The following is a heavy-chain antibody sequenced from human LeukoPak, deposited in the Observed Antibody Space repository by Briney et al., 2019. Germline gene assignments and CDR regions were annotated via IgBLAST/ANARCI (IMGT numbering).Heavy chain of an antibody. D-gene: IGHD6-13*01. V-gene: IGHV4-4*07. J-gene: IGHJ4*02. CDR1: GGSISGYY. CDR3: ARDVNRGSSWAFDY. CDR2: IYTSGST. Sequence: KPSETLSLTCTVSGGSISGYYWSRIRQPAGKGLEWIGRIYTSGSTNYNPSLKSRVTMSVDTSKNQFSLKLSSVTAADTAVYYCARDVNRGSSWAFDYWGQGTLVTVSS.